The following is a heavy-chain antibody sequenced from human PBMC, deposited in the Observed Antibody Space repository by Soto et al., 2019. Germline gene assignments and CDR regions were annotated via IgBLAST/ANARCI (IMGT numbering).Heavy chain of an antibody. CDR2: IYYSGRS. Sequence: QLQESGPGLVKPSQTLSLTCTVSGDSISSGDNYWSWIRQPPGKGLEWIGYIYYSGRSYYKPSLKSRVXXSVDTSKNQCSLTLTSVTAADTAVYYCARGGGFDSWGRGTLVTVSS. V-gene: IGHV4-30-4*01. CDR3: ARGGGFDS. CDR1: GDSISSGDNY. D-gene: IGHD3-16*01. J-gene: IGHJ4*02.